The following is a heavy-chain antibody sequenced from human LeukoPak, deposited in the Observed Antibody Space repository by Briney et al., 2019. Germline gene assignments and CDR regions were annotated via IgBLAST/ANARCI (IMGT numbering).Heavy chain of an antibody. CDR3: AKDSGVGAKDANYFDY. CDR1: GFTFSGYS. CDR2: ITSSGSSM. V-gene: IGHV3-21*01. D-gene: IGHD1-26*01. J-gene: IGHJ4*02. Sequence: GGSLRLSCAGSGFTFSGYSLNWVRQAPGTGLEWVSSITSSGSSMYYADSVKGRFTISRDNSKNTLYLQMNSLRAEDTAVYYCAKDSGVGAKDANYFDYWGQGTLVTVSS.